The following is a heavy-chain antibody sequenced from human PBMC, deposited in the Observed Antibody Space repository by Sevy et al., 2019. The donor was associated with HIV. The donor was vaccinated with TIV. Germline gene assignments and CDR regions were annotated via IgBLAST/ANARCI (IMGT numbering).Heavy chain of an antibody. CDR3: SRSFSVTWYPHY. CDR1: GFTFGDYA. D-gene: IGHD6-13*01. Sequence: GGSLRLSCTTSGFTFGDYAMGWFRQAPGKGLEWVGFIRTTASGGTTDYAASVKGTFIILRDDSKSIAYIQMNSLKTEDTADYYCSRSFSVTWYPHYWGQGTLVTVSS. J-gene: IGHJ4*02. V-gene: IGHV3-49*03. CDR2: IRTTASGGTT.